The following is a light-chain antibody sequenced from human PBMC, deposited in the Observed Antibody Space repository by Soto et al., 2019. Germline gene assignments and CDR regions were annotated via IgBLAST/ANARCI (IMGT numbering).Light chain of an antibody. Sequence: QSALTQPASVSGSLGQSITISCTGTSSVVGSDNLVSWYQQHPGKAPKFIIYEVSQRPAGVSYRFSGSKSGNTAYLTISGLQAEDEADYYCCSYAGSITYVFGTGTKVTVL. CDR1: SSVVGSDNL. CDR2: EVS. CDR3: CSYAGSITYV. V-gene: IGLV2-23*02. J-gene: IGLJ1*01.